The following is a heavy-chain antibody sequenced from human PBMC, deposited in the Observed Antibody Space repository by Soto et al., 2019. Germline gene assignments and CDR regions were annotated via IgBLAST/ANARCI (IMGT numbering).Heavy chain of an antibody. CDR2: ISSSSNYI. Sequence: EVQLVESGGGLVKPGGSLRLSCAASGFTFSSYSMNWVRQAPGKGLEWGSSISSSSNYIYYADSVKGRFTISRDNAKNSLFLQMNSLRAEDTAVYYCARDSGEYYYRSGSYVDYCGQGTLVTVSS. J-gene: IGHJ4*02. CDR3: ARDSGEYYYRSGSYVDY. V-gene: IGHV3-21*01. CDR1: GFTFSSYS. D-gene: IGHD3-10*01.